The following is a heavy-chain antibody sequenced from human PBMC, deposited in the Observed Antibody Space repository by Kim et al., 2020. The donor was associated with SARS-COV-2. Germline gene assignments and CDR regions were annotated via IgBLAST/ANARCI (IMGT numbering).Heavy chain of an antibody. CDR1: GGSISSSSYY. J-gene: IGHJ5*02. CDR2: IYYSGST. D-gene: IGHD2-8*02. V-gene: IGHV4-39*01. Sequence: SETLSLTCTVSGGSISSSSYYWGWIRQPPGKGLEWIGSIYYSGSTYYNPSLKSRVTISVDTSKNQFSLKLSSVTAADTAVYYCAGFPNYWENWFDPWGQGTLVTVSS. CDR3: AGFPNYWENWFDP.